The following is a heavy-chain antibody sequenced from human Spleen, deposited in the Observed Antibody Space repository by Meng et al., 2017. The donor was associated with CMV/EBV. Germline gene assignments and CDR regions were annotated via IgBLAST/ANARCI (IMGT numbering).Heavy chain of an antibody. V-gene: IGHV4-30-4*08. CDR1: GDSSGSDAYY. CDR3: ARLHYYYDSSGYYYDAFDI. D-gene: IGHD3-22*01. CDR2: IYYSGST. J-gene: IGHJ3*02. Sequence: QVRTQELGARSLQPSTDPSLTCNGFGDSSGSDAYYWSWIGQPPGKGLEWIGYIYYSGSTYYNPSLKSRVTISVDTSKNQFSLKLSSVTAADTAVYYCARLHYYYDSSGYYYDAFDIWGQGTMVTVSS.